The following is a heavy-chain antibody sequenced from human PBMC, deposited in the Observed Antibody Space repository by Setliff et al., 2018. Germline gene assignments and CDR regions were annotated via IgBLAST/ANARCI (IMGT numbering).Heavy chain of an antibody. D-gene: IGHD2-2*01. J-gene: IGHJ4*02. CDR1: GFAFPSYN. V-gene: IGHV3-21*01. CDR2: LSSANNYI. CDR3: ARSETCHSTHCSPYDY. Sequence: GGSLRLSCEASGFAFPSYNMIWVRQAPGKGLEWVSSLSSANNYIVYADSVKGRFTISRDNAKSSLYLQMNSLRAEDTAVYYCARSETCHSTHCSPYDYWGQGTPVTVS.